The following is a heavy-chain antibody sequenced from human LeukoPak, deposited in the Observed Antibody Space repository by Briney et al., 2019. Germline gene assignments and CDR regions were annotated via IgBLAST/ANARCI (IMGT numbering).Heavy chain of an antibody. CDR3: ARVYRCGGDCYSSVYYYYYMDV. V-gene: IGHV1-2*02. CDR2: INPNSGGT. Sequence: ASVKVSCKASGYTFTSYDINWVRQATGQGLEWMGWINPNSGGTNYAQKFQGRVTMTRDTSISTAYMELSRLRSDDTAVYYCARVYRCGGDCYSSVYYYYYMDVWGKGTTVTVSS. J-gene: IGHJ6*03. D-gene: IGHD2-21*01. CDR1: GYTFTSYD.